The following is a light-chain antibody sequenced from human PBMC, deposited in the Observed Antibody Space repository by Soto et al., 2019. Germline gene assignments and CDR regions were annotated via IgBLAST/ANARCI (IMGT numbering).Light chain of an antibody. V-gene: IGKV1-12*01. CDR1: QGISSW. Sequence: DIQMTQSPSSVSASVGDSVTITCRASQGISSWLAWYQQKPGKAPKLLIYTASSLNSGLPSRFSGSGSGTDFTLTTSSLQPEDVATYYCQQANRFPYTFGQGTKVEIK. CDR2: TAS. J-gene: IGKJ2*01. CDR3: QQANRFPYT.